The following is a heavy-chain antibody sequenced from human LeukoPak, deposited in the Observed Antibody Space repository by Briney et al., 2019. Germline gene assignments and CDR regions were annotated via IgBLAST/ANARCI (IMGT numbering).Heavy chain of an antibody. V-gene: IGHV3-74*01. D-gene: IGHD6-13*01. CDR2: SNSDGSST. CDR1: GFTVSSNY. CDR3: ARVRQLDRMGFDY. Sequence: GGSLTLSCAASGFTVSSNYMDWVRQAPGKGLVWVSRSNSDGSSTSYADSVKGRFTISRDNAKNTLYLQMNSLRAEDTAVYYCARVRQLDRMGFDYWGQGTLVTVSS. J-gene: IGHJ4*02.